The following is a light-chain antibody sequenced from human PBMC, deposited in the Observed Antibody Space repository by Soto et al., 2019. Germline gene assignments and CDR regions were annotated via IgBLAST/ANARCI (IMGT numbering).Light chain of an antibody. V-gene: IGKV1-39*01. CDR2: AAS. CDR1: QSIYSN. CDR3: QQSYSPFLT. J-gene: IGKJ4*01. Sequence: DIQITQSPSSLSASVGDRVTITCRSSQSIYSNLNWYQQKPGKAPKLLIFAASTLQSGVPSRFSGSGSGTDFTLTISSLQPDDFATYYCQQSYSPFLTFGGGTRWIS.